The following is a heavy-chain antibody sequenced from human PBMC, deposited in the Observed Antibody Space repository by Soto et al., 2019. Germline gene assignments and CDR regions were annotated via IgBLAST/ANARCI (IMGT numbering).Heavy chain of an antibody. CDR1: AFTFSSYA. CDR2: VSGSGDST. J-gene: IGHJ4*02. Sequence: EVQLLESGGDLAQPGGSLRLSCAASAFTFSSYAMSWVRQAPGKGLEWVSAVSGSGDSTYYADSVKGRFTSSRDNSKNTLYLQMNSLRAEDTAVYYCAKGRASDCPGCTQDYWGQGTLVTVSS. V-gene: IGHV3-23*01. CDR3: AKGRASDCPGCTQDY. D-gene: IGHD2-21*02.